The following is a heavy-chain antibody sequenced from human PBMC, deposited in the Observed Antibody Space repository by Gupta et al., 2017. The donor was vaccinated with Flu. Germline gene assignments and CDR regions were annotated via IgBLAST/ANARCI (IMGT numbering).Heavy chain of an antibody. CDR2: INHSGST. D-gene: IGHD2-15*01. Sequence: GKGLEWIGEINHSGSTNYNPSLKSRVTISVDTSKNQFSLKLSSVTAADTAVYYCARGCAYCSGGSCYSDPGPNYYYGMDVWGQGTTVTVSS. V-gene: IGHV4-34*01. J-gene: IGHJ6*02. CDR3: ARGCAYCSGGSCYSDPGPNYYYGMDV.